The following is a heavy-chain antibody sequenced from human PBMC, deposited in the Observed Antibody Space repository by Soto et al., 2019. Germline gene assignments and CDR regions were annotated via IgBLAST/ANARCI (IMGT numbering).Heavy chain of an antibody. CDR2: ISSSSSTK. Sequence: GGFLRLSCAASGFTFSSYSMNWVRQAPGKGLEWVSYISSSSSTKYYADSVKGRFTISRDNAKNSLYLQMNSLRAEDTAVYYCARDRISAAYYGLDVWGQGTTVTVSS. D-gene: IGHD6-13*01. J-gene: IGHJ6*02. V-gene: IGHV3-48*01. CDR1: GFTFSSYS. CDR3: ARDRISAAYYGLDV.